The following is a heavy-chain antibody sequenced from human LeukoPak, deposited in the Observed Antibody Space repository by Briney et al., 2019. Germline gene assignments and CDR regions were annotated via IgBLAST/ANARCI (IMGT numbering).Heavy chain of an antibody. CDR1: GGSISSSSYY. D-gene: IGHD3-3*01. Sequence: SETLSLTCTVSGGSISSSSYYWGWISQPPGKGLEWIGSIYYSGSTYYNPSLKSRVTISVDTSKNQFSLKLSSVTAADTAVYYCASLTIYGVVINFGEVEQDYWGQGTLVTVSS. V-gene: IGHV4-39*01. CDR2: IYYSGST. J-gene: IGHJ4*02. CDR3: ASLTIYGVVINFGEVEQDY.